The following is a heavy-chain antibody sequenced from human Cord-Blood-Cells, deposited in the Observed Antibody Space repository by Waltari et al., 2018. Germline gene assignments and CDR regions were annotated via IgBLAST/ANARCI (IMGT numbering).Heavy chain of an antibody. CDR3: ATDCSGGSCYDAFDI. V-gene: IGHV1-24*01. CDR1: GYTLTELS. CDR2: CDPEDSET. Sequence: QVQLVQSGAEVKKPGASVKVSCKVSGYTLTELSMHWVGQGPGKGLEWMGGCDPEDSETIYAQKFQGRVTMTEDTSTDTAYMELSSLRSEDTAVYYCATDCSGGSCYDAFDIWGQGTMVTVSS. J-gene: IGHJ3*02. D-gene: IGHD2-15*01.